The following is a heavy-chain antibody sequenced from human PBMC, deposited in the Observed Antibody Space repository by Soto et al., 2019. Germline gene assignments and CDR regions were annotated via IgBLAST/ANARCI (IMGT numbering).Heavy chain of an antibody. CDR2: ISAYNGNT. V-gene: IGHV1-18*01. Sequence: GASVKVSCKASGYTFTSYGISWVRQAPGQGLEWMGWISAYNGNTNYAQKLQGRVTMTTDTSTSTAYMELRSLRSDDTAVYYCARDPTHYYDSSGYDYWGQRTLVTVSS. CDR1: GYTFTSYG. CDR3: ARDPTHYYDSSGYDY. D-gene: IGHD3-22*01. J-gene: IGHJ4*02.